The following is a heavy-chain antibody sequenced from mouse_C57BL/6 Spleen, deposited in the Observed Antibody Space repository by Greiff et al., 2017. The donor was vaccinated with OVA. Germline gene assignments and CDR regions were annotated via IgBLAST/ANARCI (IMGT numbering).Heavy chain of an antibody. CDR2: IHPNSGST. J-gene: IGHJ1*03. CDR3: ARVVTTARGYFDV. CDR1: GYTFTSYW. D-gene: IGHD1-2*01. V-gene: IGHV1-64*01. Sequence: QVQLQQPGAELVKPGASVKLSCKASGYTFTSYWMHWVKQRPGQGLEWIGMIHPNSGSTNYNEKFKSKATLTVDQSSSTAYMQLSSLTSEDSAVYYWARVVTTARGYFDVWGTGTTVTVSS.